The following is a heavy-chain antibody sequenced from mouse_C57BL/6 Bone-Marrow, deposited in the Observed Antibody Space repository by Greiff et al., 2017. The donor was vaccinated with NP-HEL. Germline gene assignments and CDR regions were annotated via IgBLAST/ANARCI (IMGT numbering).Heavy chain of an antibody. CDR2: IYTGDGDT. CDR3: ARGAD. V-gene: IGHV1-80*01. Sequence: VQLLQSGAELMKPGASVKISCKASGYAFSSYWMNWVKQRPGKGLEWIGQIYTGDGDTNYNGKFKVKASLPTDKSSSSAYTQLYSLTSEDSAIYFCARGADWGQGTLVTVSA. CDR1: GYAFSSYW. J-gene: IGHJ3*01.